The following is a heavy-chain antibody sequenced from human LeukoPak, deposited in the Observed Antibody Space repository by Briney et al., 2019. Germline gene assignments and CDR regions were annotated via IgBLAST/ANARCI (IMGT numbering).Heavy chain of an antibody. D-gene: IGHD5-24*01. Sequence: SETLSLTCTFSGAAISSYFWSWIRQPAGRGMEWIGRIYTSGTTNYNPSLKSRVTMSVDTCKNQFSLKLSSVTAADTAVYYCARGHDTINFEYWGQGTLVTVSS. CDR1: GAAISSYF. CDR2: IYTSGTT. V-gene: IGHV4-4*07. J-gene: IGHJ4*02. CDR3: ARGHDTINFEY.